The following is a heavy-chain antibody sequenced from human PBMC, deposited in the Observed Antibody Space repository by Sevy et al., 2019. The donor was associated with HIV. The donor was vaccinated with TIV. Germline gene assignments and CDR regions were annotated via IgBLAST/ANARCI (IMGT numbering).Heavy chain of an antibody. J-gene: IGHJ6*02. V-gene: IGHV1-69*13. Sequence: ASMKVSCKASGGTFSSYAISWVRQAPGQGLEWMGGIIPIFGTANYAQKFQGRVTITADESTSTAYMELSSLRSEDTAVYYCARERYCSSTSCYVSGSYYYYGIDVWGQGTTVTVSS. D-gene: IGHD2-2*01. CDR1: GGTFSSYA. CDR2: IIPIFGTA. CDR3: ARERYCSSTSCYVSGSYYYYGIDV.